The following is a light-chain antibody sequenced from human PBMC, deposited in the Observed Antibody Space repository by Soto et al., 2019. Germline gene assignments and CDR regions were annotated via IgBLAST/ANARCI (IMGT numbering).Light chain of an antibody. Sequence: QSVLTQPRSVSGSPGQPVTISCTGTSSDVGGYDFVSWYQQHPGKAPKLMIYGVNKRPSGVPDRFSGSKSGNTASLTVSGLQAADEADYFCKSYAGSNTYVFGSGTKLTVL. J-gene: IGLJ1*01. V-gene: IGLV2-11*01. CDR1: SSDVGGYDF. CDR3: KSYAGSNTYV. CDR2: GVN.